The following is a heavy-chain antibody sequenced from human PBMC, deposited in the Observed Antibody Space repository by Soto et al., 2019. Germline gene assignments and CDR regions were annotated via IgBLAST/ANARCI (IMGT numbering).Heavy chain of an antibody. V-gene: IGHV1-3*01. Sequence: GASVKVSCTASGYTFTSYAMHWVRQAPGQRLEWMGWINAGNGNTKYSQKFQGRVTITRDTSASTAYMELSSLRSEDTAVYYCARWRSGWSSYYFDYWGQGTLVTVSS. J-gene: IGHJ4*02. CDR2: INAGNGNT. CDR3: ARWRSGWSSYYFDY. CDR1: GYTFTSYA. D-gene: IGHD6-19*01.